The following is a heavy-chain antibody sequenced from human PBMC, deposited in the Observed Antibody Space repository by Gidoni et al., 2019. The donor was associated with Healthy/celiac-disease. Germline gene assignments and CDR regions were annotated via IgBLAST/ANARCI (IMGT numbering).Heavy chain of an antibody. J-gene: IGHJ4*02. Sequence: QLQLQESGSGLVKPSQTLSLTCAVSGGSISSGGYSWSWIRQPPGKGLEWIGYIYHSGSTYYNPSLKSRVTISVDRSKNQFSLKLSSVTAADTAVYYCARDKGTEYFDYWGQGTLVTVSS. CDR2: IYHSGST. V-gene: IGHV4-30-2*01. CDR1: GGSISSGGYS. CDR3: ARDKGTEYFDY.